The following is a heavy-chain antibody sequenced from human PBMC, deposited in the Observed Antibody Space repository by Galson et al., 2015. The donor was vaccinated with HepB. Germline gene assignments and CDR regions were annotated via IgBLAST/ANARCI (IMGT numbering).Heavy chain of an antibody. J-gene: IGHJ6*02. V-gene: IGHV3-21*01. D-gene: IGHD3/OR15-3a*01. CDR3: ARLGDWTGYSGLYYYYGMDV. CDR1: GFTFSSYS. Sequence: SLRLSCAASGFTFSSYSMNWVRQAPGKGLEWVSSISSSSSYIYYADPVKGRFTISRDNAKNSLYLQMNSLRAEDTAVYYCARLGDWTGYSGLYYYYGMDVWGQGTTVTVSS. CDR2: ISSSSSYI.